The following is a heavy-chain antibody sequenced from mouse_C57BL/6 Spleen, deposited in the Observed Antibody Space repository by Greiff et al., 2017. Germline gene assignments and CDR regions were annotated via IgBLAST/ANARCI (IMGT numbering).Heavy chain of an antibody. CDR2: IHPNSGST. CDR1: GYTFTSYW. D-gene: IGHD1-1*01. CDR3: ARDYGSSYLDY. Sequence: VQLQQPGAELVKPGASVKLSCKASGYTFTSYWMHWVKQRPGQGLEWIGMIHPNSGSTNYNEKFKSKATLTVDKSSSTAYMQLSSLTSEDSAVYCCARDYGSSYLDYWGQGTTLTVSS. J-gene: IGHJ2*01. V-gene: IGHV1-64*01.